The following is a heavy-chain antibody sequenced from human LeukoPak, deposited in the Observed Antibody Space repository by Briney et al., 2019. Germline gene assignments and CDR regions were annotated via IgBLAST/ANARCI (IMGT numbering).Heavy chain of an antibody. D-gene: IGHD2-15*01. CDR2: ISDSGVDT. V-gene: IGHV3-23*01. Sequence: GGSLRLPCAASGFIFSNYAMSWVRQAPGKGLEWVSSISDSGVDTYYGDSVKGRFTISRDNSKNTLYLQMNSLRAEDTAVYYCAKRGGSYYSDYWGQGSLVTVSS. CDR1: GFIFSNYA. CDR3: AKRGGSYYSDY. J-gene: IGHJ4*02.